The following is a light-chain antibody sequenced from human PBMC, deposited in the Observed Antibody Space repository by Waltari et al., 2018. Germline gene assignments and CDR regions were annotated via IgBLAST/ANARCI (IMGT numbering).Light chain of an antibody. CDR2: DVN. V-gene: IGLV2-14*01. Sequence: QSALTQPASVSGSPGQSITISCTGTSNDVGGYNYVSWYQQHPGKAPKLMIFDVNDRPSGVSNRFPGSKSGNTASLTISGLQAEDEADYYCNSFTSSSTWVFGGGTKLTVL. CDR1: SNDVGGYNY. J-gene: IGLJ3*02. CDR3: NSFTSSSTWV.